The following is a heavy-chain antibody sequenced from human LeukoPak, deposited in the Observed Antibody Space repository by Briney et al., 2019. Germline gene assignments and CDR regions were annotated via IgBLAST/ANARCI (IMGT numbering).Heavy chain of an antibody. CDR1: GVSFSRYY. D-gene: IGHD2-21*01. V-gene: IGHV4-34*01. CDR3: ARGGFYCGGECYVDY. Sequence: SETLSLTCAVYGVSFSRYYWKWIPQPPCKGPEWIGKSNHTGSTNCNPSLKTRVTISVDTSKNQFFLRVSSVTAADTAVYYCARGGFYCGGECYVDYWGKGTLVTVSS. J-gene: IGHJ4*02. CDR2: SNHTGST.